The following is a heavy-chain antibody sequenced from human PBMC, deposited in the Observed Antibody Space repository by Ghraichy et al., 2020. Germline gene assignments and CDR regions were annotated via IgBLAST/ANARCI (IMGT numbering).Heavy chain of an antibody. CDR3: AKDISFVGTSFDY. CDR2: ISWNSGSI. CDR1: GFTFDDYA. D-gene: IGHD3-16*01. Sequence: GGSLRLSCAASGFTFDDYAMHWVRQAPGKGLEWVSGISWNSGSIGYADSVKGRFTISRDNAKNSLYLQMNSLRAEDTALYYCAKDISFVGTSFDYWGQGTLVTVSS. V-gene: IGHV3-9*01. J-gene: IGHJ4*02.